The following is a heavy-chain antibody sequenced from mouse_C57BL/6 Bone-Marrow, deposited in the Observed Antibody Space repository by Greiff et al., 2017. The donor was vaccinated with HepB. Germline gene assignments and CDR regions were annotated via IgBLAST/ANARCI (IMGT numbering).Heavy chain of an antibody. Sequence: EVQGVESGGGLVKPGGSLKLSCAASGFTFSDYGMHWLRQAPEKGLEWVAYISSGSSTIYYADTVKGRFTSSRDNAKNTLFLQMTSLRSEDTAMYYCERYYYPYYWGRGTTLTVCS. CDR3: ERYYYPYY. J-gene: IGHJ2*01. CDR2: ISSGSSTI. V-gene: IGHV5-17*01. D-gene: IGHD1-1*01. CDR1: GFTFSDYG.